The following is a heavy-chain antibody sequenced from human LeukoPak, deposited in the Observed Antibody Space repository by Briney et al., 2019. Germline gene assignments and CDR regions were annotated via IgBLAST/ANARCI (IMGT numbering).Heavy chain of an antibody. CDR2: TKQDGSEK. Sequence: GGSLRLSCAASGFPFSSYWMSWVRQAPGKGLEWVANTKQDGSEKYYVDSVKGRFTISRDNAQNSLYLQMNSLRAEDTAVYYCASRDFLTGYYDYWGQGTLVTVSS. V-gene: IGHV3-7*01. CDR1: GFPFSSYW. CDR3: ASRDFLTGYYDY. D-gene: IGHD3-9*01. J-gene: IGHJ4*02.